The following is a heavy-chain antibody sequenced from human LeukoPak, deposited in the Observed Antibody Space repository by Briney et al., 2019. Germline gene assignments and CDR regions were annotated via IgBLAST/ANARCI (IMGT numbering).Heavy chain of an antibody. CDR2: IYYSGST. Sequence: SETLSLTCTVSGGSISSSSYYWGWIRQPPGKGLEWIGSIYYSGSTYYNPSLKSRVTISVDTSKNQFSLKLSSVTATDTAVYYCARNSKVAGIPYDYWGQGTLVTASS. D-gene: IGHD6-19*01. V-gene: IGHV4-39*01. CDR1: GGSISSSSYY. CDR3: ARNSKVAGIPYDY. J-gene: IGHJ4*02.